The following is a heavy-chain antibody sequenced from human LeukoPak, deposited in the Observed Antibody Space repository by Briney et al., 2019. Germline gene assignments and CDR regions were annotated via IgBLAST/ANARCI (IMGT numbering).Heavy chain of an antibody. V-gene: IGHV1-69*01. CDR3: ARDKVALLWFGESTTVPSGYFDY. Sequence: SVKVSCKASGGTFSSYAISWVRQAPGQGLEWMGGTIPIFGTANYAQKFQGRVTITADESTSTAYMELSSLRSEDTAVYYCARDKVALLWFGESTTVPSGYFDYWGQGTLVTVSS. CDR2: TIPIFGTA. CDR1: GGTFSSYA. J-gene: IGHJ4*02. D-gene: IGHD3-10*01.